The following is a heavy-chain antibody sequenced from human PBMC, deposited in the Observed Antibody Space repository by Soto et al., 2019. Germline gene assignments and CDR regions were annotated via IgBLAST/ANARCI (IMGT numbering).Heavy chain of an antibody. CDR2: IYYSGST. J-gene: IGHJ6*02. D-gene: IGHD7-27*01. V-gene: IGHV4-31*03. CDR3: ARAGAHYYGMDV. Sequence: SETLSLTCTVSGGSISSGGYYWSWIRQHPGKGLEWIGYIYYSGSTYYNPSLKSRVTISVDTPKNQFSLKLSSVTAADTAVYYCARAGAHYYGMDVWGQGTTVTVSS. CDR1: GGSISSGGYY.